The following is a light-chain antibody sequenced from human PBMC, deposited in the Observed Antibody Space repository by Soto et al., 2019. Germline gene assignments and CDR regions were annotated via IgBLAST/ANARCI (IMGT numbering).Light chain of an antibody. Sequence: EIVWTQSPGTLSLSPGERATLSCRASQSVSSSYLAWYQQKPGQAPRLLIYGASGRATGIPDRFSGSGSGTDYTLTISRLQSEDFAVYYCQQYGYSFWTFGQGTKVDIK. CDR1: QSVSSSY. CDR2: GAS. CDR3: QQYGYSFWT. V-gene: IGKV3-20*01. J-gene: IGKJ1*01.